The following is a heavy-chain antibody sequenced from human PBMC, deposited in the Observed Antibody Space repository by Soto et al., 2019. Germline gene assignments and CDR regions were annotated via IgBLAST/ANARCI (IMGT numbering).Heavy chain of an antibody. CDR3: AKGKDPISGSPIRPFDY. V-gene: IGHV3-23*01. Sequence: GGSLRLSCAASGFTFSSYAMSWVRQAPGKGLEWVSAISGSGGTTYYADSVKGRFTISRDNSKNTLYLQMNSLRAEDTAIYYCAKGKDPISGSPIRPFDYRGQGTLVTVSS. J-gene: IGHJ4*02. CDR2: ISGSGGTT. D-gene: IGHD3-10*01. CDR1: GFTFSSYA.